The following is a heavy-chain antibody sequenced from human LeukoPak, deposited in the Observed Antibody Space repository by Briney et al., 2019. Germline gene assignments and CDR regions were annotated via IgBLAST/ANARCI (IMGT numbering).Heavy chain of an antibody. Sequence: PQTLSLTCTVSGVSISSGGYFWSCIRQHPGKGLEWVGYIYFSGSTYYNPSLKSRVTISVDTSKNQFSLKLSAVTAADTAVYYCAYSDSSGPSSYYYGMDVWGQGTTVTVSS. CDR1: GVSISSGGYF. CDR2: IYFSGST. CDR3: AYSDSSGPSSYYYGMDV. J-gene: IGHJ6*02. V-gene: IGHV4-31*03. D-gene: IGHD3-22*01.